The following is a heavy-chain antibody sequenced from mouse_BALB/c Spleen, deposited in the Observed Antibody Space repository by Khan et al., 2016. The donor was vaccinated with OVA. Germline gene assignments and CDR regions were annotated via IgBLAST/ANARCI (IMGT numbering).Heavy chain of an antibody. CDR1: GYTFTSYW. V-gene: IGHV1-7*01. J-gene: IGHJ2*01. CDR2: INPTSGYT. Sequence: QVRLQQSGAELAKPGASVKMSCTASGYTFTSYWMHWIKQRPGQGLEWIGYINPTSGYTDYNQKFKDKATLTADKSSSTAYMQLSSLTSDDSAVYYCARDRIDYGGQGTALTVAS. CDR3: ARDRIDY.